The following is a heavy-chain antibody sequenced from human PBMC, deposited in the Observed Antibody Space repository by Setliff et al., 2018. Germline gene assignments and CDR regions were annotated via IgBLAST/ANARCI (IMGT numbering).Heavy chain of an antibody. D-gene: IGHD3-16*01. Sequence: SETLSLTCTVSGGSISSYYWGWIRQPPGKGLECIGSIYYTGRAYYNPSLGSRVTISVDTSRNQFYLKVDSVTAADTAVYYCAGQYYNYIWGSSDYYYYMDVWGKGTTVTVSS. CDR3: AGQYYNYIWGSSDYYYYMDV. J-gene: IGHJ6*03. CDR1: GGSISSYY. V-gene: IGHV4-39*01. CDR2: IYYTGRA.